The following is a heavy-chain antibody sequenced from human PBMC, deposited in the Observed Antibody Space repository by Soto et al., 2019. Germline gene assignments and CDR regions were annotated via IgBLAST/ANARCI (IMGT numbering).Heavy chain of an antibody. D-gene: IGHD3-9*01. CDR2: IWYDGSNK. J-gene: IGHJ4*02. CDR3: ARDDDILTGYSQLFDY. Sequence: GSLRLSCAASGFTFSSYGMHWVRQAPGKGLEWVAVIWYDGSNKYYADSVKGRFTISRDNSKNTLYLQMNSLRAEDTAVYYCARDDDILTGYSQLFDYWGQGTLVTVSS. V-gene: IGHV3-33*01. CDR1: GFTFSSYG.